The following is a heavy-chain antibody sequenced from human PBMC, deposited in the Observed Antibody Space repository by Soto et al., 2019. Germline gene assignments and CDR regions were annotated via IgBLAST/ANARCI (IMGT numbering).Heavy chain of an antibody. V-gene: IGHV1-69*13. D-gene: IGHD7-27*01. Sequence: SVKVSCKASGGTFSSYAISWVRQAPGQGLEWMGGIIPIFGTANYAQKFQGRVTITADESTSTAYMELSSLRSEDTAVYYCARACLPNLDYYYCGMDVWGQGTTVTVS. J-gene: IGHJ6*02. CDR2: IIPIFGTA. CDR1: GGTFSSYA. CDR3: ARACLPNLDYYYCGMDV.